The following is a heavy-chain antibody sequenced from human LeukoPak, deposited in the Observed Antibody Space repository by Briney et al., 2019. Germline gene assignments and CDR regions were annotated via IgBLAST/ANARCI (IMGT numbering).Heavy chain of an antibody. CDR3: AREDVDTAMVFDY. J-gene: IGHJ4*02. CDR2: IYYSGST. D-gene: IGHD5-18*01. Sequence: SETLSLTCTVSGGSISSYYWSWIRQPPGKGLEWIGYIYYSGSTIYNPSLKSRVTISVDTSKNQFSLKLSSVTAADTAVYYCAREDVDTAMVFDYWGQGTLVTVSS. CDR1: GGSISSYY. V-gene: IGHV4-59*12.